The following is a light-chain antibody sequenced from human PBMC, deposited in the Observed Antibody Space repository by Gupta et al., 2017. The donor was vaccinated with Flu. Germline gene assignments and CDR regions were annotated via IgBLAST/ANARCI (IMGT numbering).Light chain of an antibody. CDR1: TIGKKS. V-gene: IGLV3-21*03. J-gene: IGLJ2*01. CDR2: DDG. CDR3: QVWDRTTDFVF. Sequence: SYELTQPPSVSVAPGRTARITCGGSTIGKKSVHWYQQKPGQAPVLVVHDDGVRPSGIPERFSGSNSGNTATLAISLVEAGDEADYYCQVWDRTTDFVFFGGGTKLTVL.